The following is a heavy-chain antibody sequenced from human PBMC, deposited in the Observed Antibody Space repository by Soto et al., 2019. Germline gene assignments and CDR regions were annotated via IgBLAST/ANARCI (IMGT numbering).Heavy chain of an antibody. Sequence: QVQLVQSGAEVKKPGASVKVSCMASGYTFTNYDINWVRQATGQGLEWMGWMNPNSGNTGYAQKFKGRVTMTRNTSMSTASMELSTLRSEDTAVYYCARGPMSCTSSSCPYFFDYWAQGTLVTVSS. D-gene: IGHD2-2*01. CDR3: ARGPMSCTSSSCPYFFDY. CDR2: MNPNSGNT. CDR1: GYTFTNYD. V-gene: IGHV1-8*01. J-gene: IGHJ4*02.